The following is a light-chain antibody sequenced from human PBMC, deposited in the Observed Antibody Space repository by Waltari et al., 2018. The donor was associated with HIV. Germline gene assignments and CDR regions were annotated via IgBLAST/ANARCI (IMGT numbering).Light chain of an antibody. CDR2: DAS. CDR3: QQRRNWPPMYT. Sequence: EIVLTQSPATLSLSPGERATPSCRASQSVSSSLAWYQQKPGQTPRLLIYDASNRATGIPARFSGSGSGTDFTLTISSLEPEDFAVYYCQQRRNWPPMYTFGQGTKLEIK. CDR1: QSVSSS. J-gene: IGKJ2*01. V-gene: IGKV3-11*01.